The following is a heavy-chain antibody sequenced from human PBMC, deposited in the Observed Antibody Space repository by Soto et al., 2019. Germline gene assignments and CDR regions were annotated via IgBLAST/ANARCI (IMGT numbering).Heavy chain of an antibody. J-gene: IGHJ4*02. D-gene: IGHD1-26*01. CDR2: IDNHGSGT. CDR3: TTVFEY. V-gene: IGHV3-74*01. CDR1: GLTLSSAW. Sequence: EVQLVESGGGLVQPGGSLRLSCAASGLTLSSAWMHWVRQTPGKGLVWVSRIDNHGSGTSYADSVKGRFTISRDNAKNTLYLQMNSLRVADTAVYYFTTVFEYWGQGTLVTGSS.